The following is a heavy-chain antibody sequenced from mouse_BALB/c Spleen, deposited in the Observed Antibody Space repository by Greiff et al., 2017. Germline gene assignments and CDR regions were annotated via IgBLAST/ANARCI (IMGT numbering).Heavy chain of an antibody. Sequence: VKLMESGPGLVAPSQSLSITCTVSGFSLTSYGVSWVRQPPGKGLEWLGVIWGDRSTNYHSALISRLSISKDNSKRQVFLKLNSLQTDDTTTYCCAKEALGRGFDYWGQGTTLTVSS. CDR3: AKEALGRGFDY. CDR2: IWGDRST. D-gene: IGHD4-1*01. V-gene: IGHV2-3*01. J-gene: IGHJ2*01. CDR1: GFSLTSYG.